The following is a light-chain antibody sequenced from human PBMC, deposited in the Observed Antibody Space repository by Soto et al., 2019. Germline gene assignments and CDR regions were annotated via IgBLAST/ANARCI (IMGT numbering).Light chain of an antibody. V-gene: IGKV1-39*01. CDR3: QQSYSTPIT. CDR1: QSISSY. Sequence: DLQMTQSPSSLSASVGDRVTITCRASQSISSYLNWYQQKPGKAPKLLIYSASSLQSGFPSRFSGSGSATDFTLTISSLQPEDFATYYCQQSYSTPITFGQGTRLDIK. CDR2: SAS. J-gene: IGKJ5*01.